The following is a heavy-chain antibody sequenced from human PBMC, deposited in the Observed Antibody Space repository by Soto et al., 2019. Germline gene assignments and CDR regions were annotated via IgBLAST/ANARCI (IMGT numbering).Heavy chain of an antibody. CDR3: ARRASYGLPHFDY. CDR1: GGSISSYY. Sequence: SETLSLTCTVSGGSISSYYWSWIRQPPGKGLEWIGYIYYSGSTNYNPSLKSRVTISVDTSKNQFSLKLSSVTAADTAVYYCARRASYGLPHFDYWGQGTLVTVSS. CDR2: IYYSGST. J-gene: IGHJ4*02. V-gene: IGHV4-59*08. D-gene: IGHD3-16*01.